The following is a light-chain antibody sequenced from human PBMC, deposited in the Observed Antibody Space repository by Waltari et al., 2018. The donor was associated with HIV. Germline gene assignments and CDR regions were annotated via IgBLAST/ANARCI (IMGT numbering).Light chain of an antibody. V-gene: IGLV2-14*01. Sequence: QSALTQPASVSGSPGQSITIHCTGTSSDVGGYNYVSWYQQHPGKAPKLMIYEVSNRPSGVSNRFSGSKSGNTASLTISGLQAEDEADYYCSSYTSSSTLFGGGTKLTVL. CDR3: SSYTSSSTL. J-gene: IGLJ2*01. CDR1: SSDVGGYNY. CDR2: EVS.